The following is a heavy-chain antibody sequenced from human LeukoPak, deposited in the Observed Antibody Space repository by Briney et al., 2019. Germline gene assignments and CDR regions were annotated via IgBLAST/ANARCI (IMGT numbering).Heavy chain of an antibody. CDR3: ARGYYGSGSHCCHMDV. V-gene: IGHV4-34*01. CDR2: INNIGST. Sequence: PSQTLSLTWAVYAGSFSGYYWGWIRHPPGKGLEWIGEINNIGSTNYNSSLKSRVTISVDTSKNQLSLKLSSVTAADTAVYYCARGYYGSGSHCCHMDVWGKGTTITVS. CDR1: AGSFSGYY. J-gene: IGHJ6*03. D-gene: IGHD3-10*01.